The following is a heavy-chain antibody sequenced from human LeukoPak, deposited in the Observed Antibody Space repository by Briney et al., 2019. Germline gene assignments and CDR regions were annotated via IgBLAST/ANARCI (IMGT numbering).Heavy chain of an antibody. Sequence: GESLKISCKGSGYSFTNYWIAWVRQMPGKGLEWMGIIYPGDSDIRYSPSFQGQVTISADKSISTAYLQWSSLKASDTALYYCARLDYDSRGYEPSYFDYWGQGTLVTVSS. D-gene: IGHD3-22*01. J-gene: IGHJ4*02. CDR2: IYPGDSDI. CDR1: GYSFTNYW. V-gene: IGHV5-51*01. CDR3: ARLDYDSRGYEPSYFDY.